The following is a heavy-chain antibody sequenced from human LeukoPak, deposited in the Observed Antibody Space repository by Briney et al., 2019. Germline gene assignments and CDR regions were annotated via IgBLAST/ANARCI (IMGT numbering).Heavy chain of an antibody. CDR2: MNPNSGNT. CDR1: GYTFTGYY. Sequence: GASVKVSCKASGYTFTGYYMHWVRQATGQGLEWMGWMNPNSGNTGYAQKFQGRVTITRNTSISTAYMELSSLRSEDTAVYYCARDRYCSGGSCYRGYFDYWGQGTLVTVSS. D-gene: IGHD2-15*01. CDR3: ARDRYCSGGSCYRGYFDY. V-gene: IGHV1-8*03. J-gene: IGHJ4*02.